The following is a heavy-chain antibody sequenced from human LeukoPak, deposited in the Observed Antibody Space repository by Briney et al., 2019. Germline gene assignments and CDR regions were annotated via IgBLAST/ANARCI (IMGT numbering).Heavy chain of an antibody. CDR1: GYTFTNYY. D-gene: IGHD5-18*01. Sequence: ASVKVSCKASGYTFTNYYMHWVRQAPGQGLEWMGIINPRGGSTSYAQRFQGRVTMTRDTSTNTVYMDLSSLRSEDTAVYYCAREIGPIQLHLWGSAFDYWGQGTLVTVSS. CDR3: AREIGPIQLHLWGSAFDY. CDR2: INPRGGST. J-gene: IGHJ4*02. V-gene: IGHV1-46*01.